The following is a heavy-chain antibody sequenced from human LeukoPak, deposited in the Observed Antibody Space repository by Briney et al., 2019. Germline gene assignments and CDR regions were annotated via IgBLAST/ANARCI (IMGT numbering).Heavy chain of an antibody. V-gene: IGHV1-2*02. Sequence: ASVKVSCKASGYTFTGYYMHWVRQAPGQGLEWMGWINANSGGTNDAQKFQGRVTMTRDTSISTAYMELSRLTSDDTAVYYCARSSRYDIWTGYPYWGQGTLVTVSP. CDR2: INANSGGT. J-gene: IGHJ4*02. CDR1: GYTFTGYY. D-gene: IGHD3-9*01. CDR3: ARSSRYDIWTGYPY.